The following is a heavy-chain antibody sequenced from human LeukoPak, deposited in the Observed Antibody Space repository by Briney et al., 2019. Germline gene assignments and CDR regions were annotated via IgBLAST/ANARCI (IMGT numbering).Heavy chain of an antibody. CDR1: GGSISSGGYY. V-gene: IGHV4-31*03. CDR2: IYYSGST. D-gene: IGHD2-15*01. J-gene: IGHJ5*02. Sequence: SQTLSLTCTVSGGSISSGGYYWSWIRQHPGKGLEWIGYIYYSGSTYYNPSLKSRVTISVDTSKSQFSLKLSSVTAADTAVYYCAISIEDSNWFDPWGQGTLVTVSS. CDR3: AISIEDSNWFDP.